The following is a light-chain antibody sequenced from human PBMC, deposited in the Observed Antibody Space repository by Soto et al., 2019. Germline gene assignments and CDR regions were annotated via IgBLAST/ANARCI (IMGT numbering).Light chain of an antibody. V-gene: IGKV3-20*01. CDR2: GAS. CDR1: QSVRNNY. Sequence: EIVLTQSPGTLSLSPGERATLSCRASQSVRNNYLACYQQKPGQAPRLLIYGASDRATGIPDTFSGSGSGTNFTLTISRLVPEDYAVYYCQQCCGLPLTFGRGTKVDIK. J-gene: IGKJ1*01. CDR3: QQCCGLPLT.